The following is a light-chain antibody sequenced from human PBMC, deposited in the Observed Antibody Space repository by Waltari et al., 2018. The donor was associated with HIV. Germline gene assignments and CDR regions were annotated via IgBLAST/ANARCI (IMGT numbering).Light chain of an antibody. Sequence: DIQMTQSPSSLSASVGDRITITCRASQSISNYFKWYQPKPGKVHKLLVYAASSLQSGVPSRYSGSGSWTDFTLTISSLQPEDVATYYCQQSYSKPLTFGQGTMVEIK. V-gene: IGKV1-39*01. CDR2: AAS. J-gene: IGKJ1*01. CDR3: QQSYSKPLT. CDR1: QSISNY.